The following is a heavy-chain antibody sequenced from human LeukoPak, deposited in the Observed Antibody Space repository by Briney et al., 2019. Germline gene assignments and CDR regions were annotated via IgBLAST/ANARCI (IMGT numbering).Heavy chain of an antibody. CDR1: GFTFSSYG. CDR2: ISYDGSNK. Sequence: GGSLRLSCAASGFTFSSYGMHWVRQAPGKGLEWVAVISYDGSNKYYADSVKGRFTISRDNSKNTLYLQTNSLRAEDTAVYYCAKDGCTNGVCYYFDYWGQGTLVTVSS. CDR3: AKDGCTNGVCYYFDY. D-gene: IGHD2-8*01. J-gene: IGHJ4*02. V-gene: IGHV3-30*18.